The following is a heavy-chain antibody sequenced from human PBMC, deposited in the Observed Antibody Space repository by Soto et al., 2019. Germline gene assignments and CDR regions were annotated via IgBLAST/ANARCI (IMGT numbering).Heavy chain of an antibody. Sequence: QVQLVESGGGVVQPGRSLRLSCAASGFTFTSYGMHWVRQAPGKGLEWVALTSFDGNNKYYADSVKGRFTISKDSSNNTLYLQMSSLRPEDTAVYYCAKGRGSPVVLDHWGQGTLVTV. CDR1: GFTFTSYG. J-gene: IGHJ4*02. CDR2: TSFDGNNK. CDR3: AKGRGSPVVLDH. V-gene: IGHV3-30*18. D-gene: IGHD3-22*01.